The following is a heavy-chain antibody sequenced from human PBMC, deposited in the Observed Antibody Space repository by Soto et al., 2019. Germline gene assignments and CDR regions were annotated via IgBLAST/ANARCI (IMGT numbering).Heavy chain of an antibody. Sequence: LSLTCSRDSFLSEGFYWTCLRHELGKGLERLGYYSASGATYYNRSMKGRVATSVNTSKNHLSLRLKYVTPDDTAVYYCARDSIDGTVFDYWGQGILVTVSS. CDR1: RDSFLSEGFY. V-gene: IGHV4-61*03. CDR3: ARDSIDGTVFDY. D-gene: IGHD6-6*01. J-gene: IGHJ4*02. CDR2: YSASGAT.